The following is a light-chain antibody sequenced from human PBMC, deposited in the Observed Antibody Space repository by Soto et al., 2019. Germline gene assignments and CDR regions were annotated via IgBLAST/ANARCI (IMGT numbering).Light chain of an antibody. J-gene: IGLJ2*01. CDR2: NDS. CDR3: QSADSSGTYVV. Sequence: SYELTQPPSVSVSPGQTARITCSGDALTKQYAYWYQQKPGQAPVLVIYNDSERPSGIPERFSGSSSGRTVTLTISGVQAEDEADYYCQSADSSGTYVVFGGGTKLTVL. V-gene: IGLV3-25*03. CDR1: ALTKQY.